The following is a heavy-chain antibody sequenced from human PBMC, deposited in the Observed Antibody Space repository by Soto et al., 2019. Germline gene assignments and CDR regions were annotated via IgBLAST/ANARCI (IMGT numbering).Heavy chain of an antibody. V-gene: IGHV3-48*02. J-gene: IGHJ6*03. CDR3: ARDLSWGSKWYYYMDV. D-gene: IGHD3-16*01. Sequence: EVQLVESGGGLVQPGGSLRLSCAASGFTISGNAMNWVRQAPGRGLEWVSYISSSSTNIHYADSVRGRFTISRDNAKHSLYLQMNSLRDGDTAVYRCARDLSWGSKWYYYMDVWGKGITVTVSS. CDR1: GFTISGNA. CDR2: ISSSSTNI.